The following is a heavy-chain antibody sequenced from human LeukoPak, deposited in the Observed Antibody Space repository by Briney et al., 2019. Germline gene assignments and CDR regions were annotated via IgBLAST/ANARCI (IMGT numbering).Heavy chain of an antibody. CDR3: AKNVLTRYCSSTSCYGGDYGGS. CDR1: GFTFSSYA. V-gene: IGHV3-23*01. Sequence: PGGSLRLSCAASGFTFSSYAMSWVRQAPGKGLEWVSAISGSGGSTYYADSVKGRFTISRDNSKNTLYLQMNSLRAEDTAVYYCAKNVLTRYCSSTSCYGGDYGGSWGQGTLVTVSS. D-gene: IGHD2-2*01. J-gene: IGHJ5*02. CDR2: ISGSGGST.